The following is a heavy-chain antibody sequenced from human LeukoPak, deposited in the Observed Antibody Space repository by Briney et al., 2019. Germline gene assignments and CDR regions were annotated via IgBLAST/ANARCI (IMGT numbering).Heavy chain of an antibody. J-gene: IGHJ6*03. Sequence: GGTLRLSCAASGFTFSSYGMSWVRQAPGKGLEWVSAISGSGGSTYYADSVKGRFTISRDNSKNTLYLQMNSLRAEDTAVYYCARASFDYGGNVGTYYYMDVWGKGTTVTVSS. V-gene: IGHV3-23*01. CDR3: ARASFDYGGNVGTYYYMDV. CDR1: GFTFSSYG. D-gene: IGHD4-23*01. CDR2: ISGSGGST.